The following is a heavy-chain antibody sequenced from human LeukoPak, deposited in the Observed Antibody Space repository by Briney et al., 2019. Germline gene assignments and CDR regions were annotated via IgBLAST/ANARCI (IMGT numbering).Heavy chain of an antibody. V-gene: IGHV3-74*01. CDR1: GFTFSNYW. CDR2: INSDGRDT. CDR3: ARGYCSDGSCSRPFDY. Sequence: PGGSLRLSCAASGFTFSNYWMHWVRQAPGKGLVWVSRINSDGRDTSYADSVKGRFTISRDNAKNTLYLQMNSLGAEDTAVYYCARGYCSDGSCSRPFDYWGQGTQVTVSS. J-gene: IGHJ4*02. D-gene: IGHD2-15*01.